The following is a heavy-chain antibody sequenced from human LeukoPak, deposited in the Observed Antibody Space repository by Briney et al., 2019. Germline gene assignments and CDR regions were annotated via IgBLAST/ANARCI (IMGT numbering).Heavy chain of an antibody. D-gene: IGHD4-11*01. J-gene: IGHJ6*02. CDR1: GFTFGSYA. CDR2: ISSSGSTI. V-gene: IGHV3-48*03. Sequence: GGSLRLSCAASGFTFGSYAMSWVRQAPGKGLEWVSYISSSGSTIYYADSVKGRFTISRDNAKNSLYLQMNSLRAEDTAVYYCAREGAVTTIATHYYYGMDVWGQGTTVTVSS. CDR3: AREGAVTTIATHYYYGMDV.